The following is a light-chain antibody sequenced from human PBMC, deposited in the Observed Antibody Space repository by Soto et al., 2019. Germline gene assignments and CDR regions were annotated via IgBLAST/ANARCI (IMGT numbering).Light chain of an antibody. Sequence: QSVLTQPPSASGTPGQRVTISCSGSSSNIGSNTVNWYQQLPGTAPKLLIYSNNQRPSGVPDRFSGSKSGTSASLAISGLQSEDEDDYDCAAWDDSLNGAVFGGGTQLTVL. CDR3: AAWDDSLNGAV. CDR2: SNN. V-gene: IGLV1-44*01. J-gene: IGLJ7*01. CDR1: SSNIGSNT.